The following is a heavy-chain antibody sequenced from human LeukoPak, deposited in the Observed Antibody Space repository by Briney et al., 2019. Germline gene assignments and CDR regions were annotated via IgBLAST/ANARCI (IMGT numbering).Heavy chain of an antibody. J-gene: IGHJ4*02. CDR2: IYTSDST. Sequence: SETLSLTCTVSGGSISSYYWSWLRQPAGKGLEWIGRIYTSDSTNYNPSLKSRVTMSVDTSKNQCSLKLNSVTAADTAVYYCARETNSSSWRALDYWGQGTLVTVSS. V-gene: IGHV4-4*07. CDR3: ARETNSSSWRALDY. CDR1: GGSISSYY. D-gene: IGHD6-13*01.